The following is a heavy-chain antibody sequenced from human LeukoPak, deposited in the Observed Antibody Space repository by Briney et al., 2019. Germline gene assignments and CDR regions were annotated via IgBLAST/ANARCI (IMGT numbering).Heavy chain of an antibody. Sequence: ASVKVSCEASGFTFTSSAMQWVRQARGQRLEWIGWIVVGSGNTNYAQKFQERVTITRDMSTSTAYMELSSLRSEDTAVYYCAADRGVERLHYYYGMDVWGQGTTVTVSS. CDR1: GFTFTSSA. V-gene: IGHV1-58*02. D-gene: IGHD1-1*01. CDR3: AADRGVERLHYYYGMDV. J-gene: IGHJ6*02. CDR2: IVVGSGNT.